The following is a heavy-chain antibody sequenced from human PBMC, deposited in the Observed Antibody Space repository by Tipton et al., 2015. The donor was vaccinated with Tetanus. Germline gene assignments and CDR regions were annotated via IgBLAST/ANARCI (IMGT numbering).Heavy chain of an antibody. J-gene: IGHJ2*01. CDR1: GFTFDIYA. Sequence: SLRLSCAASGFTFDIYAMHWVRQPPGKGLEWVSGISWNSGNIGYADSVKGRFTISRDNAKNSLYLQMNSLRAEDTAVYYCARVLYDYSNYNQNWYFDLWGRGTPVTVSS. V-gene: IGHV3-9*01. CDR3: ARVLYDYSNYNQNWYFDL. CDR2: ISWNSGNI. D-gene: IGHD4-11*01.